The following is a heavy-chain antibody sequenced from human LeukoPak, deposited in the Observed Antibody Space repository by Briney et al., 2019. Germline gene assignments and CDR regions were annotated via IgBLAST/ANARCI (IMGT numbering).Heavy chain of an antibody. D-gene: IGHD7-27*01. CDR2: IYYSGST. J-gene: IGHJ4*02. CDR3: ARTVLLGKGYYFDY. CDR1: GGSISSSSYY. V-gene: IGHV4-39*01. Sequence: SETLSLTCTVSGGSISSSSYYWGWIRQPPGKGLEWIGSIYYSGSTYYNPSLKSRVTISVDTSKNQFSLKLSSVTAADTAVYYCARTVLLGKGYYFDYWGQGTLVTVSS.